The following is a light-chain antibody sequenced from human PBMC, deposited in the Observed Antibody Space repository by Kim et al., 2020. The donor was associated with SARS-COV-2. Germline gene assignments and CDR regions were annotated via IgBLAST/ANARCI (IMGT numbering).Light chain of an antibody. CDR3: QQYSSRPPSVT. J-gene: IGKJ4*01. CDR1: QSVSRN. CDR2: GAS. Sequence: PGERAIRSCRASQSVSRNVAWYQQKPGQAPRLLIYGASTRATGIPPRFSGSGSGTEFTLTISSLQSEDFAVYYCQQYSSRPPSVTFGGGTKVDIK. V-gene: IGKV3D-15*01.